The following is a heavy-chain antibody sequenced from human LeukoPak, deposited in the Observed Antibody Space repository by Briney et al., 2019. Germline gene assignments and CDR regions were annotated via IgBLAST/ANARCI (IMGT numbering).Heavy chain of an antibody. CDR2: INQDGTEK. Sequence: PGGSLRLSCAASGFTFSGFWMNWVRQAPGKGLEWVANINQDGTEKYFVDSVKGRFTISRDNAKRSVYLQMNSLRAEDTAVYYCAKEGAFPIITYDSWGRGTLVTVSS. CDR1: GFTFSGFW. CDR3: AKEGAFPIITYDS. D-gene: IGHD3-10*01. V-gene: IGHV3-7*01. J-gene: IGHJ5*01.